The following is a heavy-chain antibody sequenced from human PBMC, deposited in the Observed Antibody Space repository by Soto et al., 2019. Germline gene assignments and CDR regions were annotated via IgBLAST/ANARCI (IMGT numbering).Heavy chain of an antibody. CDR3: ARDLENDGNYHMDV. V-gene: IGHV3-74*01. Sequence: EVQLVESGGGLVQPGGSLRLSCAATGFTFSRYWMHWVRRAPGKGLMWVSRISRDGSRITYTDSVKGRFTISRDNAENTVYLQMNSLRAEDTAVYYCARDLENDGNYHMDVRGSGTTVTVSS. CDR1: GFTFSRYW. J-gene: IGHJ6*03. CDR2: ISRDGSRI. D-gene: IGHD3-3*01.